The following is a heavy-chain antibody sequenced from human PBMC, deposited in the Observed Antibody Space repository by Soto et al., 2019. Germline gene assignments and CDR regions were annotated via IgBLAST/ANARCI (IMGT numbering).Heavy chain of an antibody. CDR1: GFTFSDYA. D-gene: IGHD6-19*01. CDR3: AKGGRQWLVTSDFNY. CDR2: VSHDGRNT. Sequence: VQLVESGGGVVQPGRSLRLSCAASGFTFSDYAMHWVRQAPGKGLEWVAVVSHDGRNTHYADSVKGRFTISRDSSKHTVSLEMNSLRAEDTAVYYCAKGGRQWLVTSDFNYWGQGALVTVSS. J-gene: IGHJ4*02. V-gene: IGHV3-30*18.